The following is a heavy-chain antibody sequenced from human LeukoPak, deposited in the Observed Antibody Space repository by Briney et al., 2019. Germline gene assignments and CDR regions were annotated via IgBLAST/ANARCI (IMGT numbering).Heavy chain of an antibody. CDR2: INPNSGGT. J-gene: IGHJ4*02. D-gene: IGHD5-18*01. CDR1: GYTFTGYY. Sequence: EASVKVSCKASGYTFTGYYMHWVRQAPGQGLEWMGRINPNSGGTNYAQKFQGRVTMTRDTSISTAYMELSRLRSDDTAVYYCARDREYSYGHIDYWGQGTLVTVSS. V-gene: IGHV1-2*06. CDR3: ARDREYSYGHIDY.